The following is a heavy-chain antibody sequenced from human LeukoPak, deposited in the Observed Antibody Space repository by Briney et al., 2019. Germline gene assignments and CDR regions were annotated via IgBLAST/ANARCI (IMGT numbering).Heavy chain of an antibody. CDR2: STPIFGTE. J-gene: IGHJ6*04. CDR1: GCTFSSYA. Sequence: SVKVSCKASGCTFSSYAISWVRQAPGQGLEWMGGSTPIFGTEYYAQKFQGRVTITADKSTSTAYMALSSLRSEDTAVYYCDMGGSGSPYNPPLDYGMDVWGKGTPVTVSS. D-gene: IGHD3-10*01. CDR3: DMGGSGSPYNPPLDYGMDV. V-gene: IGHV1-69*06.